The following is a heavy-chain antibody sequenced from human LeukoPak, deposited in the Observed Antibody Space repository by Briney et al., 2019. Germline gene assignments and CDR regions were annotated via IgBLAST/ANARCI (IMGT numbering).Heavy chain of an antibody. Sequence: SETLSLTCTVSGGSISSYYWSWIRQPPGKGLEWIGYIYYSGSTNYNPSLKSRVTISVDTSKNQFSLKLSSVTAADTAVYYCARLPHYYGMDVWGQGTTVTVSS. J-gene: IGHJ6*02. CDR3: ARLPHYYGMDV. V-gene: IGHV4-59*08. CDR2: IYYSGST. CDR1: GGSISSYY.